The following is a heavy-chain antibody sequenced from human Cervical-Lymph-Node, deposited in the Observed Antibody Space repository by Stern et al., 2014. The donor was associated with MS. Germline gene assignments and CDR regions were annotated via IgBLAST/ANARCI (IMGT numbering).Heavy chain of an antibody. Sequence: EVQLVESGGGLVKPGGSLRLSCAASGFPFSSYAMTWVRQAPGKGLEWISSISMSADYPDYADSMKGRFTISRDNAKNSLHLQMNSLSAEDTAVYDCARASNTISYYYHGMDVWGQGTTVTVSS. V-gene: IGHV3-21*01. CDR1: GFPFSSYA. J-gene: IGHJ6*02. D-gene: IGHD2-2*01. CDR3: ARASNTISYYYHGMDV. CDR2: ISMSADYP.